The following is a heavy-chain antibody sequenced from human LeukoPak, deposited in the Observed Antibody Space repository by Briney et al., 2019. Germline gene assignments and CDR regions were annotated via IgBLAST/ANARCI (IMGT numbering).Heavy chain of an antibody. Sequence: ASVKVSCKASGYTFTGYYMHWVRQAPGQGLEWMGWINPNSGGTNYAQKFQGRVTMTRDTSISTAYMELSRLRSDDTAVYYCARELGCSSTSCYNGAFDIWGQGTMVTVSS. J-gene: IGHJ3*02. CDR2: INPNSGGT. D-gene: IGHD2-2*02. V-gene: IGHV1-2*02. CDR3: ARELGCSSTSCYNGAFDI. CDR1: GYTFTGYY.